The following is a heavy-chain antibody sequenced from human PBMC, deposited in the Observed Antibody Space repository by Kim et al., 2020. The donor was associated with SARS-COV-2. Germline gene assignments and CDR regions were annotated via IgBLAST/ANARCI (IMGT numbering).Heavy chain of an antibody. D-gene: IGHD6-13*01. CDR3: AKGGIAAAGGYYYGMDV. Sequence: VKGRITLSRDHSKNSLYLQMNRLRTEDTALYYCAKGGIAAAGGYYYGMDVWGQGTTVTVSS. V-gene: IGHV3-43*01. J-gene: IGHJ6*02.